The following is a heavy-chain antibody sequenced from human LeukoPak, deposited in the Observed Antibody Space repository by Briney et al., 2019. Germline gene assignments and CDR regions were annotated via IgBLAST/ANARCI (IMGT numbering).Heavy chain of an antibody. CDR1: GFNLRSYG. D-gene: IGHD6-6*01. CDR3: AKDLGGIAARGLDY. CDR2: IWSDGGKK. J-gene: IGHJ4*02. V-gene: IGHV3-33*03. Sequence: GRSLRLSCAASGFNLRSYGMHWVRQAPGKGLEWVAVIWSDGGKKYYADSVKGRFTISRDESKNTLYLQMSSLRAEDTAVYYCAKDLGGIAARGLDYWGQGTLVTVSS.